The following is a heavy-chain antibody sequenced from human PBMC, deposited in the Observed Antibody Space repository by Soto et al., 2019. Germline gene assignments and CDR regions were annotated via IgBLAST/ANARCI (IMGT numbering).Heavy chain of an antibody. V-gene: IGHV1-69*01. CDR2: IIPIFGTA. CDR1: GGTFSSYA. Sequence: QVQLVQSGAEVKKPGSSVKVSCKASGGTFSSYAISWVRQAPGQGLEWMGGIIPIFGTANYAQKFQGRVTIAADESTRTAGMKLSSLRSEDPSVDYCAGAVEYIVVAVAANPRADDYYGMDVWGQGTTFTVAS. J-gene: IGHJ6*02. D-gene: IGHD2-15*01. CDR3: AGAVEYIVVAVAANPRADDYYGMDV.